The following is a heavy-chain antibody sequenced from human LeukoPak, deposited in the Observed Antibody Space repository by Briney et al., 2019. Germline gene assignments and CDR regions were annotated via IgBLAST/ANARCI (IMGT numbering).Heavy chain of an antibody. D-gene: IGHD3-10*02. CDR2: ISSSSSYI. CDR1: GFTFSSYS. J-gene: IGHJ3*02. Sequence: GGSLRLSCAASGFTFSSYSMNWVRQAPGKGLEWVSSISSSSSYIYYADSVKGRFTISRDNSKNTLYLQMNSLRAEDTAVYYCARSGALFGELFLAFDIWGQGTMVTVSS. CDR3: ARSGALFGELFLAFDI. V-gene: IGHV3-21*04.